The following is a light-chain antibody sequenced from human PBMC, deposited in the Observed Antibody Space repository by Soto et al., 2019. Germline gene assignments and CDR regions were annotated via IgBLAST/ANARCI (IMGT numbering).Light chain of an antibody. CDR1: PGLGST. J-gene: IGKJ4*01. CDR2: DTS. V-gene: IGKV3-15*01. Sequence: EIIMTQSPATLSVSPGAGATLPRRACPGLGSTLAWYQHKPGQTPRLLIYDTSIRATGGPARFSGSRSGTEFTLTINSLQSEDFAVYYCQRYNNWPLTFGGGTKV. CDR3: QRYNNWPLT.